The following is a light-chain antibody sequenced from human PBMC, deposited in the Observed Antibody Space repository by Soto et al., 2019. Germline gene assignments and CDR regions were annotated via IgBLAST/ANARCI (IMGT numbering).Light chain of an antibody. CDR1: QSVNSN. Sequence: ETVMTQSPATLSVSPGERATLSCRASQSVNSNLAWYQQKLGQAPRVLIFGASTRATGIPARFSGSGSGTEFSLTISRLEPEDFAVYYCLKYGRSPGWTFGQGTKVEIK. V-gene: IGKV3-15*01. CDR3: LKYGRSPGWT. CDR2: GAS. J-gene: IGKJ1*01.